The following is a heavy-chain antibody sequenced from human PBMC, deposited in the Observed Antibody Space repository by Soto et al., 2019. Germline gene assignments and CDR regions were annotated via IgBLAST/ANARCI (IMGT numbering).Heavy chain of an antibody. J-gene: IGHJ4*02. CDR1: GYSIRGGYY. Sequence: PSETLSLTCRVSGYSIRGGYYWACMRRPPGKELEWIGSIYHTGASSYNPSLKSRVSISVGTWKNQCSLRLTSHHGENQAVYFWARDGHIAEGCRRFFDHWGQGTLVTVSS. V-gene: IGHV4-38-2*02. CDR2: IYHTGAS. D-gene: IGHD2-21*01. CDR3: ARDGHIAEGCRRFFDH.